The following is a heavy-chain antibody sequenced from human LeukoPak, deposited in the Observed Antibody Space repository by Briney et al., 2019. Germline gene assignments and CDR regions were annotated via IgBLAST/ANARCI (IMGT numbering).Heavy chain of an antibody. Sequence: GGSLRLSCTASGFTVSSDYMNWVRQAPGKGLEWVSVICSGGSTDYADSVKGRFTISRDKSKSTLYLQMNSLRREDTAVYYCARWEGYHFDYWGQGTLVTVSS. CDR1: GFTVSSDY. V-gene: IGHV3-66*02. D-gene: IGHD1-26*01. J-gene: IGHJ4*02. CDR3: ARWEGYHFDY. CDR2: ICSGGST.